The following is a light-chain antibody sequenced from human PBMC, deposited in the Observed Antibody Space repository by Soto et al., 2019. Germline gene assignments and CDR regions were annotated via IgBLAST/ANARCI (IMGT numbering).Light chain of an antibody. CDR2: EAS. V-gene: IGKV1-5*03. CDR3: QQYNSGWT. Sequence: DPQKTQSPSTLSGSVGDRVTITCRASQSISRWLAWYQQKPGKPPSLLIYEASNLENGVPSRFSGSGSGTEFSLTISSLQPDDSATYYCQQYNSGWTFGQGTKVDIK. CDR1: QSISRW. J-gene: IGKJ1*01.